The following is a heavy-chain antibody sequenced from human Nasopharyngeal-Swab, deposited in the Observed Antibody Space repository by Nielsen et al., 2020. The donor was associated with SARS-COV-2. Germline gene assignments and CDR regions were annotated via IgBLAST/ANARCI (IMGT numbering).Heavy chain of an antibody. D-gene: IGHD3-10*01. J-gene: IGHJ4*02. Sequence: VRQAPGKGLEWVSVMYHDGRTYYTDSVKGRFTISRDNSKNTVYLQMNSLRAEDTAVYYCARECYYRFDYWGQGTLVTVSS. CDR2: MYHDGRT. CDR3: ARECYYRFDY. V-gene: IGHV3-66*01.